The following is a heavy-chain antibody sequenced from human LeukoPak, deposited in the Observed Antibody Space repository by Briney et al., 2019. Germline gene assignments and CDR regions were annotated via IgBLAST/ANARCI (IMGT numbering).Heavy chain of an antibody. V-gene: IGHV1-8*01. Sequence: GASVKVSCKASGYTFTSYDINWVRQATGQGLEWMGWMNPNSGNTGYAQKFQGRVTMTRNTSISTAHMELSSLRSEDTAVYYCARGEGPYPSSWYTPSEYFQHWGQGTLVTVSS. D-gene: IGHD6-13*01. CDR3: ARGEGPYPSSWYTPSEYFQH. CDR2: MNPNSGNT. CDR1: GYTFTSYD. J-gene: IGHJ1*01.